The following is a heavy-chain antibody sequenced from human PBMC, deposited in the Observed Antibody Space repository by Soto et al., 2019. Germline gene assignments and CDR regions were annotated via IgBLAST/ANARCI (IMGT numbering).Heavy chain of an antibody. CDR3: ARTLKRVPAPPGAVDS. V-gene: IGHV4-31*03. D-gene: IGHD2-2*01. Sequence: QVQLQESGPGLVKPSQTLSLTCTVSGGSISSGDYYWSWIRPHPVKGLGWIRCIYYSGNTYYNPSLKSRVLISVDTSKNQYSLDLGSVTAADTAVYYCARTLKRVPAPPGAVDSWGQGTLVTVSS. CDR1: GGSISSGDYY. CDR2: IYYSGNT. J-gene: IGHJ4*02.